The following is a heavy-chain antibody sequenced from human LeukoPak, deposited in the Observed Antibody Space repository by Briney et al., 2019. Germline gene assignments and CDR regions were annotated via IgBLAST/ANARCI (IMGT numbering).Heavy chain of an antibody. CDR1: GGSFSGYY. CDR2: INHSGST. V-gene: IGHV4-34*01. J-gene: IGHJ3*02. Sequence: SETLSLTCAVYGGSFSGYYWSWIRQPPGKGLEWIGEINHSGSTNYNPSLKSRVTISVDTSKNQFSLKLCSVTAADTAVYYCASRSYSGRPRAFDIWGQGTMVTVSS. D-gene: IGHD1-26*01. CDR3: ASRSYSGRPRAFDI.